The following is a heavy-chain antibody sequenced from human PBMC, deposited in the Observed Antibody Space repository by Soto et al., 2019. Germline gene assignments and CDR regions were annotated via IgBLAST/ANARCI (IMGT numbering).Heavy chain of an antibody. CDR2: MYPGDSDT. CDR3: ARGGAAAI. Sequence: GESLKISCKGSGYSFTSYWIGCVRQMAGKGLEWMGSMYPGDSDTRYSPSSQGQLTNSADKSISTAYLHWSSLKASETAMYYCARGGAAAIWGQGAIVTVAS. J-gene: IGHJ3*02. CDR1: GYSFTSYW. D-gene: IGHD6-13*01. V-gene: IGHV5-51*01.